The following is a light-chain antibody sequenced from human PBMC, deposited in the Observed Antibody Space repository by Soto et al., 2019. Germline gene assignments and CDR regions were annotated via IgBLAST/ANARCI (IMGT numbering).Light chain of an antibody. Sequence: QSVLTQPASVSGSPGQSITISCTGTSSDVGGYKYVSWYQQHPDKAPKLIIFEVSNRPSGISSRFSGSKSGNTASLTISGLQAEDEAEYYCASYTSSSTSVIFGRGTQLTVL. CDR3: ASYTSSSTSVI. CDR2: EVS. CDR1: SSDVGGYKY. V-gene: IGLV2-14*01. J-gene: IGLJ2*01.